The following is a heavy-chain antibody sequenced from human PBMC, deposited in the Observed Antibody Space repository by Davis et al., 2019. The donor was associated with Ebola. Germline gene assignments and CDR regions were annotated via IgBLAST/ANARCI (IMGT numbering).Heavy chain of an antibody. D-gene: IGHD7-27*01. CDR2: INPDGTTT. CDR1: GFTFSNHW. CDR3: ATDRNWDFDY. J-gene: IGHJ4*02. V-gene: IGHV3-74*03. Sequence: HTGGSLRLSCAASGFTFSNHWMHWIRQAPGKGLVWVSRINPDGTTTMYADSVKGRFTISRDNAKNSLYLQMNSLRDEDTAVYYCATDRNWDFDYWGQGTLVTVSS.